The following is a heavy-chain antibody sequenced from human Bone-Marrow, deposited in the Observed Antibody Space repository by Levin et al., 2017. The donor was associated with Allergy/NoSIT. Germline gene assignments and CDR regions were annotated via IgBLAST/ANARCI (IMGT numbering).Heavy chain of an antibody. CDR3: AKDWCSGGACYYYRLDV. CDR2: ISYDGSNK. Sequence: PGGSLRLSCAASGFTFSNYGMHWVRQAPGKGLEWVAVISYDGSNKYYADSVKGRFTISRDSFKNTLYLQVNSLRAEDTAVYYCAKDWCSGGACYYYRLDVWGQGTTVTVSS. CDR1: GFTFSNYG. J-gene: IGHJ6*02. V-gene: IGHV3-30*18. D-gene: IGHD2-15*01.